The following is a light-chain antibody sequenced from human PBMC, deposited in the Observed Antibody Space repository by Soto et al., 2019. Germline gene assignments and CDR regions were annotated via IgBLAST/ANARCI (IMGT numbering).Light chain of an antibody. CDR3: EQSYGSPPT. J-gene: IGKJ1*01. CDR2: AAS. CDR1: QSINTY. Sequence: DIQMTQSPSALSASVGDRVTITCRASQSINTYLNWYQQKPGKAPNLLISAASSLQSGVPARFSGSGSGTDFTLIISSVLPEDFATFYCEQSYGSPPTFGQGTKVDIK. V-gene: IGKV1-39*01.